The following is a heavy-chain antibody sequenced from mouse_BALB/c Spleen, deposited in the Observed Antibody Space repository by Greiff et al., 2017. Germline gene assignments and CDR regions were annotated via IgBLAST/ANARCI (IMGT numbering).Heavy chain of an antibody. V-gene: IGHV1-18*01. CDR1: GYTFTDYN. CDR3: ARRRYGNYYWYFDV. CDR2: INPNNGGT. D-gene: IGHD2-10*02. Sequence: VQLQQSGPELVKPGASVKIPCKASGYTFTDYNMDWVKQSHGKSLEWIGDINPNNGGTIYNQKFKGKATLTVDKSSSTAYMELRSLTSEDTAVYYCARRRYGNYYWYFDVWGAGTTVTVSS. J-gene: IGHJ1*01.